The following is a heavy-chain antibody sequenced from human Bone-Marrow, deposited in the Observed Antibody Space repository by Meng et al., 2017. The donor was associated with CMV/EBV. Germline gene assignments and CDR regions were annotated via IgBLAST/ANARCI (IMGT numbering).Heavy chain of an antibody. Sequence: ASVFTFSGYGMHWVRQSPGKGLEWVAITWFDGSNIEYADSVKGRFTISKDNSKNMLYLQMNNLRAEDTAVYYCARDESTSGYFAHDYWGQGTLVTVSS. CDR3: ARDESTSGYFAHDY. CDR1: VFTFSGYG. D-gene: IGHD3-10*01. CDR2: TWFDGSNI. J-gene: IGHJ4*02. V-gene: IGHV3-33*01.